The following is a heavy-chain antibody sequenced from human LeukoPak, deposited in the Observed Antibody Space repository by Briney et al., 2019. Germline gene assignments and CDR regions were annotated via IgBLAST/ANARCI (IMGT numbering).Heavy chain of an antibody. CDR1: GFTFKNYD. D-gene: IGHD6-25*01. J-gene: IGHJ3*01. V-gene: IGHV3-23*01. Sequence: GGSLRLSCAASGFTFKNYDMSWVRQAPGKGLEWVSAISASGGSTYYTDSVKGRFTISRDSSKDTLYLQMNSLRAEDTAVYYCARRSAAKDAFDFWGQGTMVTVSS. CDR3: ARRSAAKDAFDF. CDR2: ISASGGST.